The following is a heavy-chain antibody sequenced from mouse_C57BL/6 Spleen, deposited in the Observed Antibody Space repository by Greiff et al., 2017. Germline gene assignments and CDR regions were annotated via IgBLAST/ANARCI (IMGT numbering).Heavy chain of an antibody. CDR1: GFTFSDYG. CDR3: ARKENDYGYYAVDY. V-gene: IGHV5-17*01. CDR2: ISSGSSTI. D-gene: IGHD2-4*01. Sequence: EVHLVESGGGLVKPGGSLKLSCAASGFTFSDYGMHWVRQAPEKGLEWVAYISSGSSTIYYADTVKGRFTISRDNAKNTLFLQMTSLRSEDTAMYYCARKENDYGYYAVDYWGQGTSVTVSS. J-gene: IGHJ4*01.